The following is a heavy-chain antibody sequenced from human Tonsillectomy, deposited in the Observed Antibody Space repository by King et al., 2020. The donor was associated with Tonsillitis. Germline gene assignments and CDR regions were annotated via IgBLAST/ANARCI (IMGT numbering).Heavy chain of an antibody. CDR2: IKQDGSKK. D-gene: IGHD2-15*01. V-gene: IGHV3-7*03. J-gene: IGHJ4*02. Sequence: VQLVESGGGLVQPGGALRLSCAASGVIFSWYWVRWVRQAPGKGLEWVANIKQDGSKKEDGDFGEGRFTISRDNAENSLYLQMNSLRADDTAVYYCAREGQGGFDFWGQGTLVIVSS. CDR3: AREGQGGFDF. CDR1: GVIFSWYW.